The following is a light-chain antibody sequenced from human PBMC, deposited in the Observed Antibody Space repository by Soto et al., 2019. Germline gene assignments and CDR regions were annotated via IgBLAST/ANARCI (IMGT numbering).Light chain of an antibody. CDR1: QTISNY. CDR3: QQYNNWPFS. Sequence: IQITQSPSSLSASVGDRVTITCRASQTISNYLNWYQQQPGKAPKLLIYAASSLQSGVPSRFSGSGSGTDFTLTISSLQSEDFALYFCQQYNNWPFSFGQGTRLAIK. V-gene: IGKV1-39*01. CDR2: AAS. J-gene: IGKJ5*01.